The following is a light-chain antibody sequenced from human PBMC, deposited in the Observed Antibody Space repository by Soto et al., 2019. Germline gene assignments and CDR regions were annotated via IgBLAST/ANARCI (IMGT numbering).Light chain of an antibody. V-gene: IGKV1-39*01. Sequence: EIEMTQSPSSLSASLGDKATITSRASQTIITYLNWYQQKKGKTPRLLIYAASSLQSGVPSRFSGSGSGTDFTLTISRLQPEDFSTYSCQQYYNYPQTFGQGTKVDIK. CDR2: AAS. CDR3: QQYYNYPQT. CDR1: QTIITY. J-gene: IGKJ1*01.